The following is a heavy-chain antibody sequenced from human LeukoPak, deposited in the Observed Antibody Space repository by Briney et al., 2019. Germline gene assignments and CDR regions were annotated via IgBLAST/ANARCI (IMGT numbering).Heavy chain of an antibody. Sequence: ASVKVSCKASGYTFTSYGISWVRQAPGQGLEWMGWISAYNGNTNYAQKLQGRVTMTTDTSTSTAYMELSRLTSDDTAVYYCARGRATVTTLSGMDVWGQGTTVTVSS. CDR1: GYTFTSYG. CDR2: ISAYNGNT. V-gene: IGHV1-18*01. D-gene: IGHD4-17*01. J-gene: IGHJ6*02. CDR3: ARGRATVTTLSGMDV.